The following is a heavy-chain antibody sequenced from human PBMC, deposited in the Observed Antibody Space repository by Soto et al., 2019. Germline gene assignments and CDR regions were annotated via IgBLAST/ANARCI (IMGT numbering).Heavy chain of an antibody. V-gene: IGHV1-69*01. J-gene: IGHJ4*02. CDR2: ITPMFGTA. CDR1: GDTFSSYA. Sequence: QVQLVQSGAEVKKPGSSVKVSCKASGDTFSSYAINWVRQAPGQGLEWMGGITPMFGTANYAQKFKGRVTITAGESTSTVYMELSSLRSEGTAVYYCARVGPAHYYDSSGYYSPLDYWGQGTLVTVSS. D-gene: IGHD3-22*01. CDR3: ARVGPAHYYDSSGYYSPLDY.